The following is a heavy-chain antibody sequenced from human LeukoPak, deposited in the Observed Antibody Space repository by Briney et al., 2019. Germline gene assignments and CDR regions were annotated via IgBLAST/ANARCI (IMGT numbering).Heavy chain of an antibody. CDR3: GSVRGILSYFDL. V-gene: IGHV1-2*02. D-gene: IGHD3-16*01. Sequence: GASVKVSCKASGHTFSDYYIHWARQAPGQGPEWMGWINLNTGGTNYAQKFDGRFSMTRDTSINTAFMELSGLTFDDTAVYYCGSVRGILSYFDLWGRGTLVTVSS. J-gene: IGHJ2*01. CDR2: INLNTGGT. CDR1: GHTFSDYY.